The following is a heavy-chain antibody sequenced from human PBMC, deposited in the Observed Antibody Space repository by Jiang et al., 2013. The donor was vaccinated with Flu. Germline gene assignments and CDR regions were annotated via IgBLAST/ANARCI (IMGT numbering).Heavy chain of an antibody. V-gene: IGHV1-69*01. CDR3: ANRRCSSTSCYSWSLHY. J-gene: IGHJ4*02. CDR2: IIPIFGTA. CDR1: GGTFSSYA. D-gene: IGHD2-2*01. Sequence: PGSSVKVSCKASGGTFSSYAISWVRQAPGQGLEWMGGIIPIFGTANYAQKFQGRVTITADESTSTAYMELSSLRSEDTAVYYCANRRCSSTSCYSWSLHYWGQGTLVTVSS.